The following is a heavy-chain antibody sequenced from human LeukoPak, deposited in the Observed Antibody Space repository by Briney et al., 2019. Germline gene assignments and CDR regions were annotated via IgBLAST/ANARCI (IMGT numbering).Heavy chain of an antibody. Sequence: PSETLSLTCAVSIDSTNGNYWSWVRQSPGKGQEWIGEVHRSGSTNYKPSLKRRVTISIDRSKDQISLDLTSVTAADTAVYYCGRELLNAPTPGAYWGQGILVTVSS. D-gene: IGHD2-21*01. CDR3: GRELLNAPTPGAY. J-gene: IGHJ4*02. V-gene: IGHV4-4*02. CDR1: IDSTNGNY. CDR2: VHRSGST.